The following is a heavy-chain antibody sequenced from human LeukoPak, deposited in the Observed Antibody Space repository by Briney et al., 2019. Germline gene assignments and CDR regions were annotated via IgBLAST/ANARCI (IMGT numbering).Heavy chain of an antibody. D-gene: IGHD3-22*01. J-gene: IGHJ5*02. CDR2: IKPDGSAQ. CDR1: GFTFSNSW. Sequence: PGGSLRLSCAASGFTFSNSWMSWVRQAPGKGREGVATIKPDGSAQYYVDSAKGRFTISRDNAKNSLFLQINSLRAEDTAVYYCANGGTYSSGPWGQGTLVTVSS. CDR3: ANGGTYSSGP. V-gene: IGHV3-7*01.